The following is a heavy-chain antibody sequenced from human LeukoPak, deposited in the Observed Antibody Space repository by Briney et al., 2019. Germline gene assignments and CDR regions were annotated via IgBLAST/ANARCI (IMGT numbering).Heavy chain of an antibody. J-gene: IGHJ4*02. CDR3: ARWDTAIIDY. CDR2: ISYDGSNK. Sequence: GRSLRLSCAASGFTFSSYAMHWVRQAPGKGLEWVAVISYDGSNKYYADSVKGRFTISRDNSKSTLYLQMNSLRAEDTAVYYCARWDTAIIDYWGQGTLVTVSS. V-gene: IGHV3-30-3*01. D-gene: IGHD5-18*01. CDR1: GFTFSSYA.